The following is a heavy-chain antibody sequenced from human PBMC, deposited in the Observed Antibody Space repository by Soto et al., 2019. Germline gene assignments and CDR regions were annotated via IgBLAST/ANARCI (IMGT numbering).Heavy chain of an antibody. D-gene: IGHD4-17*01. V-gene: IGHV4-30-2*01. CDR3: ARFYGDYSNWFDP. CDR1: GGSISSGGYS. CDR2: IYHSGST. J-gene: IGHJ5*02. Sequence: QLQLQESGSGLVKPSQTLSLTCAVSGGSISSGGYSWSWIRQPPGKGLEWIGYIYHSGSTYYNPSRKSRVTISVDRYKNQFTLKLSSVTAADTAVYYCARFYGDYSNWFDPWGQGTLVTVSS.